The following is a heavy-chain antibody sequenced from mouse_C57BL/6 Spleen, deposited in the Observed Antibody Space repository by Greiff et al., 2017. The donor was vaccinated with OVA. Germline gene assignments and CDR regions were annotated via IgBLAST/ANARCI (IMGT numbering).Heavy chain of an antibody. CDR1: GYTFTDYN. V-gene: IGHV1-18*01. CDR2: INPNNGGT. J-gene: IGHJ1*03. Sequence: VQLQQSGPELVKPGASVKIPCKASGYTFTDYNMDWVKQSHGKSLEWIGDINPNNGGTIYNQKFKGKATLTVDKSSSTAYMELRSLTSEDTAVYYCASAVPYWYFDVWGTGTTVTVSS. CDR3: ASAVPYWYFDV.